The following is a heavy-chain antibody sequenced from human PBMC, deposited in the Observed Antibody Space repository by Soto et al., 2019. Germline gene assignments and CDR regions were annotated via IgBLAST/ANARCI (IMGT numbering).Heavy chain of an antibody. Sequence: PSETLSLTCAVYGGSFSGYYWSWIRQPPGKGLEWIGEINHSGSTNYNPSLKSRVTISVDTSKNQFSLKLSSVTAADTAVYYCARILIVGATVVWYFDYWGQGTLVTVSS. D-gene: IGHD1-26*01. CDR2: INHSGST. V-gene: IGHV4-34*01. CDR1: GGSFSGYY. J-gene: IGHJ4*02. CDR3: ARILIVGATVVWYFDY.